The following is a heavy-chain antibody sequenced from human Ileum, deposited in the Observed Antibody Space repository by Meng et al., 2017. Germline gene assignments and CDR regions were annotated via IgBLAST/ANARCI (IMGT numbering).Heavy chain of an antibody. CDR1: GRSIHTSTR. Sequence: PDEAPGQVNPWAMLSLSCDVSGRSIHTSTRRGWLRQAPGQGLRWMGEIYHPESTSYNPSLESRVTVSVDKSNNQFSLRLTSATAADTAVYYCARVSQRDGYNSANFDYWGQGALVTVSS. D-gene: IGHD5-24*01. CDR3: ARVSQRDGYNSANFDY. CDR2: IYHPEST. V-gene: IGHV4-4*02. J-gene: IGHJ4*02.